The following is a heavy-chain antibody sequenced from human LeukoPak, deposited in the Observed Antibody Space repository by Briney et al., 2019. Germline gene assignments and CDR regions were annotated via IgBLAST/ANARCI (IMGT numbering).Heavy chain of an antibody. D-gene: IGHD4-17*01. CDR1: GFTFSSYA. Sequence: PGGSLRLSCAASGFTFSSYAMSWVRQAPGKGLEWVSAISGSGGSTYYADSVKGRFTISRDNSKNTLYLQMNSLRAEDTAVYYCASDIRKSYGDYPQDYWGQGTLVTVSS. CDR2: ISGSGGST. J-gene: IGHJ4*02. V-gene: IGHV3-23*01. CDR3: ASDIRKSYGDYPQDY.